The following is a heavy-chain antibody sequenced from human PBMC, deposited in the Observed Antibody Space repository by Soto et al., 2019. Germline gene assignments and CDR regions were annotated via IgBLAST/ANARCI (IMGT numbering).Heavy chain of an antibody. D-gene: IGHD2-15*01. V-gene: IGHV1-8*01. J-gene: IGHJ6*02. Sequence: ASVKVSCKASGYTFTNLDINWVRQAAGQGLEWMGWMSPNSGYTGYAQKFQGRVTMTRDTSIGTAYMELSSLTSEDTAVYYCARGVDAGMDVWGQGTTVTVS. CDR3: ARGVDAGMDV. CDR2: MSPNSGYT. CDR1: GYTFTNLD.